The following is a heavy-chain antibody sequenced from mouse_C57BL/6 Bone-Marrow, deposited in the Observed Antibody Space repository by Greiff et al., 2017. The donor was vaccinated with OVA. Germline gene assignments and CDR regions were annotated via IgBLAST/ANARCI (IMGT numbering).Heavy chain of an antibody. CDR2: ISPGSGST. CDR1: GYTFTSYW. D-gene: IGHD2-1*01. CDR3: ASYYDYAMDY. J-gene: IGHJ4*01. Sequence: QVQLKQPGAELVKPGASVKMSCKASGYTFTSYWITWVKQRPGQGLEWIGDISPGSGSTNYNEKFKSKATLTVDTSSSTAYMQLSSLTSEDSAVYYCASYYDYAMDYWGQGTSVTVSS. V-gene: IGHV1-55*01.